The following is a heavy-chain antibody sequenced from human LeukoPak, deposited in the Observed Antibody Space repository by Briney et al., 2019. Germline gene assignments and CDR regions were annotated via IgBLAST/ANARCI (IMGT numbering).Heavy chain of an antibody. J-gene: IGHJ4*02. CDR2: IRSNVCGGTT. Sequence: PGGSLRLSCAASGFTFADFTVSWFRQSPGQGLEWVGFIRSNVCGGTTEHAASVEARFTISRDDSNSIAYLQMNSLKTEDTAVYYCTRGSGRYVMVDWWGQGTLVTVSS. D-gene: IGHD6-19*01. V-gene: IGHV3-49*03. CDR1: GFTFADFT. CDR3: TRGSGRYVMVDW.